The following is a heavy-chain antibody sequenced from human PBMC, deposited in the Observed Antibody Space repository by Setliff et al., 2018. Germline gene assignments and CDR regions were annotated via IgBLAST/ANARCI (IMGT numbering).Heavy chain of an antibody. D-gene: IGHD5-12*01. CDR3: ARLGGLLVATMPFDY. V-gene: IGHV4-34*01. CDR2: INHRGST. CDR1: GGSFSNYY. J-gene: IGHJ4*02. Sequence: SETLSLTCTVYGGSFSNYYWSWIRQPPGKGLEWIEEINHRGSTNYSPSLRSRVTMSVDMSKNQFSMKLTAVNAADTAVYYCARLGGLLVATMPFDYWGQGIPVTVSS.